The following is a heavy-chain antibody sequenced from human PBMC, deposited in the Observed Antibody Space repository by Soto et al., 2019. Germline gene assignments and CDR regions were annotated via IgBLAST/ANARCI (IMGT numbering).Heavy chain of an antibody. Sequence: GSLRLASAASRXPVSNYAMGWVRQAPGKGLELVSTISGRGGNTYYADSVKGRFTISRDNSRNTLYLQMDSLRFEDSAVYSCAKAGCSGGTCYLYYFDYWGQGALGTVSS. D-gene: IGHD2-15*01. J-gene: IGHJ4*02. CDR1: RXPVSNYA. CDR2: ISGRGGNT. V-gene: IGHV3-23*01. CDR3: AKAGCSGGTCYLYYFDY.